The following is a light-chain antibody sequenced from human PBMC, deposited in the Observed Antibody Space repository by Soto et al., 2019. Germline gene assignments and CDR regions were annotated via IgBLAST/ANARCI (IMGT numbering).Light chain of an antibody. CDR2: DAS. CDR3: QQYETFSGT. V-gene: IGKV1-5*01. J-gene: IGKJ1*01. Sequence: DIQMTQSPSTLSASVGDRVTITCRASQSVSGWLAWYQQKPGEAPRLLIYDASALPRGVPSRFSGSGSGTKFTLTIASLQPDDFATYYCQQYETFSGTFGPGTKVDIK. CDR1: QSVSGW.